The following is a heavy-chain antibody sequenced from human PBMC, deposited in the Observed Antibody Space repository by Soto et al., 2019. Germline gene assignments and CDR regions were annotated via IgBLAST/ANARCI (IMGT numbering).Heavy chain of an antibody. V-gene: IGHV4-34*01. CDR2: INHSGSS. CDR3: ASLFKRELLTFDY. J-gene: IGHJ4*02. Sequence: SETLCLTCAVYGGSFSGYCLSWIRQPPGKGLEWIGGINHSGSSNYNPSLKSRVTISVDTSKNQFSLKLSSVTAADTAVYYCASLFKRELLTFDYWGQGTLVTVSS. CDR1: GGSFSGYC. D-gene: IGHD1-26*01.